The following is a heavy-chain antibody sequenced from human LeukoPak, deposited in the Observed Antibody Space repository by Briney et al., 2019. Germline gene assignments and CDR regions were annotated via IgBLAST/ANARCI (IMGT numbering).Heavy chain of an antibody. D-gene: IGHD3-3*01. J-gene: IGHJ6*03. CDR2: ISGSGGST. CDR3: AREGFWSGYYIGYYYYMDV. V-gene: IGHV3-23*01. Sequence: GGSLRLSCAASGFTFSSYAMSWVRQAPGKGLEWVSAISGSGGSTYYADSVKGRFTISRDNSKNTLYLQMNSLRAEDTAVYYCAREGFWSGYYIGYYYYMDVWGKGTTVTVSS. CDR1: GFTFSSYA.